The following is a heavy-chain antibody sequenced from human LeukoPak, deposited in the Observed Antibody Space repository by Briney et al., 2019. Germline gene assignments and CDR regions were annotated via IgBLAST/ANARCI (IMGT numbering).Heavy chain of an antibody. Sequence: PSETLSLTCTVSGGSVSSGGYYWSWIRQPPGKGLEWIGYIYYSGSTNYNPSLKSRVTISVDTSKNQFSLKLSSVTAADTAVYYCARVVRQSDILTGYYFGGEIDHWGQGTLVTVSS. CDR1: GGSVSSGGYY. V-gene: IGHV4-61*08. CDR2: IYYSGST. J-gene: IGHJ4*02. CDR3: ARVVRQSDILTGYYFGGEIDH. D-gene: IGHD3-9*01.